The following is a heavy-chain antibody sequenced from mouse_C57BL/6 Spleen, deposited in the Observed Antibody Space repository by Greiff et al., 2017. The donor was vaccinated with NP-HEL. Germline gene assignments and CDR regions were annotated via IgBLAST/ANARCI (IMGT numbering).Heavy chain of an antibody. CDR2: IYPGSGNN. Sequence: QVQLQQSGPELVKPGASVKISCKASGYSFTSYYIHWVKQRPGQGLEWIGWIYPGSGNNKYNEKFKGKATLTADTSSSTAYMQLSSLTSEDSAVYYCARNYYGSSLFDYWGQGTTLTVSS. J-gene: IGHJ2*01. CDR3: ARNYYGSSLFDY. CDR1: GYSFTSYY. V-gene: IGHV1-66*01. D-gene: IGHD1-1*01.